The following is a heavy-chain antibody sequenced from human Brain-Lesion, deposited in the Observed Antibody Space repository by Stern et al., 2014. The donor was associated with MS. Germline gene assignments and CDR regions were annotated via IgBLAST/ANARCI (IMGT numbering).Heavy chain of an antibody. CDR2: IPPSGSA. Sequence: QVQLVQSGPGLVKPSQTLSLTCTVSGGSISSGSDYWSWIRQPVGKGLEWIGRIPPSGSAFYTPSLKIRVTLSTDTSMNQFSLELNSATAADTAIYYCASGYRIFDYWGQGILVTVSS. CDR1: GGSISSGSDY. CDR3: ASGYRIFDY. J-gene: IGHJ4*02. V-gene: IGHV4-61*02. D-gene: IGHD5-18*01.